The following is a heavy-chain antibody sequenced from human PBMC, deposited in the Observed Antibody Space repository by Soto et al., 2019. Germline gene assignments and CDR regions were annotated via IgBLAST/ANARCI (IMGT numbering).Heavy chain of an antibody. CDR1: GGSIRSGGYY. D-gene: IGHD2-15*01. CDR2: IYYSGST. J-gene: IGHJ4*02. Sequence: QVQLQESGPGLVKPSQTLSLTCTVSGGSIRSGGYYWSWIRQHPGKGLEWIGYIYYSGSTYYNPSLKRRVTISVDTSKNQFSLKLSSVTAADTAVYYCARGSSRYCSGGSCQRLFDYWGQGTLVTVSS. V-gene: IGHV4-31*03. CDR3: ARGSSRYCSGGSCQRLFDY.